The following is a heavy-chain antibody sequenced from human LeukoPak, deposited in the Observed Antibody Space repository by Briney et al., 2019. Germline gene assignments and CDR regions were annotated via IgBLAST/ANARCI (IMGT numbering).Heavy chain of an antibody. D-gene: IGHD3-22*01. Sequence: SETLSLTCTVSGGSISSYYWSWIRQPPGKGLEWIGYIYYSGSTNYNPSLKSRVTISVDTSKNQFSLKLSSVTAADTAVYYCAREGVVVAKWYFDLWGRGTLVTASS. CDR2: IYYSGST. CDR3: AREGVVVAKWYFDL. V-gene: IGHV4-59*01. CDR1: GGSISSYY. J-gene: IGHJ2*01.